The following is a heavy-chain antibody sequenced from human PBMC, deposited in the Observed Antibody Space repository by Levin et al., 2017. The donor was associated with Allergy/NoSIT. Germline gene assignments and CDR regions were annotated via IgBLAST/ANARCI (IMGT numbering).Heavy chain of an antibody. V-gene: IGHV3-74*01. CDR3: VKDDYASI. D-gene: IGHD4-17*01. CDR1: GFSFSAYW. J-gene: IGHJ3*02. Sequence: PGGSLRLSCAASGFSFSAYWMHWVRQAPGKGLVWVSRISYDGSVTSYADSVKGRFTISRDNAKNTLYLQMNSLREEDTALYYCVKDDYASIWGQGTMVTVSS. CDR2: ISYDGSVT.